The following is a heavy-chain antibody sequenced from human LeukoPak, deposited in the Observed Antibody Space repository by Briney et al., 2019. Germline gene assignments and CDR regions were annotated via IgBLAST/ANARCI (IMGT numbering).Heavy chain of an antibody. Sequence: SETLSLTCTVSGSSIRSFYWSWIRQPPGKGLEWIGYIYSSGSTNYNPSLNSRVTISVDTSKNQVSLELSSVTAADTGVYYCARSPYYYGSGSSYCYMDVWGKGSTVTVSS. CDR2: IYSSGST. V-gene: IGHV4-59*08. CDR3: ARSPYYYGSGSSYCYMDV. CDR1: GSSIRSFY. D-gene: IGHD3-10*01. J-gene: IGHJ6*03.